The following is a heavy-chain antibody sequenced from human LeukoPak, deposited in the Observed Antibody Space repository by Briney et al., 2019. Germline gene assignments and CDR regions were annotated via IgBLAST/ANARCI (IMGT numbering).Heavy chain of an antibody. CDR3: ARGTQWGLDY. V-gene: IGHV3-74*01. D-gene: IGHD1-26*01. Sequence: GGSLRLPCAASGFTFSSYWMHWVHQAPGKGLVWVSRIYSDGISTNYADSVKGRFTISRDNANNTLYLQMNSLRAEDTAVYYCARGTQWGLDYWGQGTLVTVSS. CDR1: GFTFSSYW. CDR2: IYSDGIST. J-gene: IGHJ4*02.